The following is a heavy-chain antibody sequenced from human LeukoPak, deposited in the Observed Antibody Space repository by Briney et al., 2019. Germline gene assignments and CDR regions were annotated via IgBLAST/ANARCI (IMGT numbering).Heavy chain of an antibody. CDR1: GGSISSGDYY. CDR2: IYYSGST. V-gene: IGHV4-30-4*08. Sequence: SETLSLTCTVSGGSISSGDYYWSWIRPPPGKGLEWIGYIYYSGSTYYNPSLKSRVTISVDTSKNQFSLKLSSVTAADTAVYYCARWCTSCYTIQTWGQGTLVTVSS. D-gene: IGHD2-2*02. CDR3: ARWCTSCYTIQT. J-gene: IGHJ5*02.